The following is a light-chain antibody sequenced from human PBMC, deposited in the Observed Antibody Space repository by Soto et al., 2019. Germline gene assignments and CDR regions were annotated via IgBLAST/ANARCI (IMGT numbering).Light chain of an antibody. V-gene: IGKV1-27*01. CDR2: SAS. Sequence: DIQMTQSPSSLSASVGDRVTITCRASQDISVYLAWYQQNPGKVPKLLIYSASTLQSGVPSRFSGSGSRTDFTLTISSLQPEDVATYFCQKFNTAPLTFGQGTRLEIK. CDR1: QDISVY. CDR3: QKFNTAPLT. J-gene: IGKJ5*01.